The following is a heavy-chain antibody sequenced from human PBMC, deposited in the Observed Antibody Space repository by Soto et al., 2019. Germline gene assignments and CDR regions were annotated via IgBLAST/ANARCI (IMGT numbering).Heavy chain of an antibody. J-gene: IGHJ3*02. D-gene: IGHD6-13*01. CDR3: AKDHRSGSWYSGAFDM. CDR1: GFSFRDYG. V-gene: IGHV3-30*18. Sequence: PGGSLRLSCAASGFSFRDYGMHWVRQAPGKGLEWVAVILHDGSLKYYADSVKGRFTISRDNSKNTLYLQTNSLRPEDTGVYYCAKDHRSGSWYSGAFDMWGQGTIVTVSS. CDR2: ILHDGSLK.